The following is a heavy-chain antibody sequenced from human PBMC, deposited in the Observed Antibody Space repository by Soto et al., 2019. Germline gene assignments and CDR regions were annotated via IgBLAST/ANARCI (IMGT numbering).Heavy chain of an antibody. CDR3: ARDGVGATTFFGYFDY. V-gene: IGHV3-23*01. J-gene: IGHJ4*02. CDR2: IRGSGSNT. Sequence: GSLRLSCAASGFTFSNYAMSWVRQAPGKGLEWVSAIRGSGSNTYYADSVRGRFTISRDNSKKTLYLQMDSLRAEDTAVYYCARDGVGATTFFGYFDYWGQGTLVTVSS. CDR1: GFTFSNYA. D-gene: IGHD1-26*01.